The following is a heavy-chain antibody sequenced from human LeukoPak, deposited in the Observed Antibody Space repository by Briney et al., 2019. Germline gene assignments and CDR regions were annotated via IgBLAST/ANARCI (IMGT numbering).Heavy chain of an antibody. J-gene: IGHJ4*02. V-gene: IGHV3-23*01. CDR3: AKDRRYSYGCDY. D-gene: IGHD5-18*01. CDR1: GLTFSSYA. Sequence: GGSLRLSCAASGLTFSSYAMSWVRQAPGKGLEWVSAISGSGGSTYYADSVKGRFTISRDNSKNTLYLQMNSLRAEDTAVYYCAKDRRYSYGCDYWGQGTLVTVSS. CDR2: ISGSGGST.